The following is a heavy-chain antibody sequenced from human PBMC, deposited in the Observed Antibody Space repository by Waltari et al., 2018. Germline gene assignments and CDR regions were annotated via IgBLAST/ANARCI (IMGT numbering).Heavy chain of an antibody. Sequence: VQLVQSGAEVKKPGASVKVSCKASGYTFTDYYMHWVQQAPGKGLEWMGRVDPEDGETIYAEKFQGRVTITADTSTDTAYMELSSLRSEDTAVYYCARFGYDILTGYPLPYDYWGQGTLVTVSS. D-gene: IGHD3-9*01. J-gene: IGHJ4*02. V-gene: IGHV1-69-2*01. CDR2: VDPEDGET. CDR3: ARFGYDILTGYPLPYDY. CDR1: GYTFTDYY.